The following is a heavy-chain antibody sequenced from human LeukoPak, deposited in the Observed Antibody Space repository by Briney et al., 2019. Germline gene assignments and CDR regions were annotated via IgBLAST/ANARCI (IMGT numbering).Heavy chain of an antibody. J-gene: IGHJ5*02. D-gene: IGHD3-22*01. V-gene: IGHV4-34*01. Sequence: SETLSLTCAVYGGSFSGYYWSWIRQPPGKGLEWIGEINHSGSTNYNPSLKSRVTISVDTSKNQFSLKLSSVTAADTAVYYCAREGDYYDSSGHNWFDPWGQGTLVTVSS. CDR2: INHSGST. CDR1: GGSFSGYY. CDR3: AREGDYYDSSGHNWFDP.